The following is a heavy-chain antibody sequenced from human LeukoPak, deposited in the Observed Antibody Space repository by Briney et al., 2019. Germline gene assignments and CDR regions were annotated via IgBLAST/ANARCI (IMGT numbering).Heavy chain of an antibody. Sequence: ASVKVSYKASGGTFSSYAISWVRQAPGQGLEWMGRIIPILGIANYAQKFQGRVTITADKSTSTAYMELSSLRSEDTAVYYCARDRVWGSYRFVAFDIWGQGTMVTVSS. CDR2: IIPILGIA. V-gene: IGHV1-69*04. D-gene: IGHD3-16*02. CDR1: GGTFSSYA. CDR3: ARDRVWGSYRFVAFDI. J-gene: IGHJ3*02.